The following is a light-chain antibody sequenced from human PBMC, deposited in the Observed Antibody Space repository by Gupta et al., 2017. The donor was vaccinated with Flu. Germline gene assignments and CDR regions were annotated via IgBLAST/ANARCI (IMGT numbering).Light chain of an antibody. CDR2: GNN. CDR3: QSYDISLSGWV. V-gene: IGLV1-40*01. CDR1: SSNIGAGYD. Sequence: QSVLTQPPSVSGAPGQRVTISCTGSSSNIGAGYDVHWFRQLPGTAPKLLIYGNNNRPSGVPDRFSGSKSGTSASLAITGLQAEDEADYYCQSYDISLSGWVFGGGTKVTVL. J-gene: IGLJ3*02.